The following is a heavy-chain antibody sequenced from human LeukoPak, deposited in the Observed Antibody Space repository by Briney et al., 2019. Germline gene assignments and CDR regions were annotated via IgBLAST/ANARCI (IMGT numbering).Heavy chain of an antibody. V-gene: IGHV3-30-3*01. D-gene: IGHD6-19*01. CDR3: ARDRLAVAELDY. J-gene: IGHJ4*02. CDR2: ISYDGSNK. CDR1: GFTFSSYA. Sequence: GGSLRLSCAASGFTFSSYAMHWVRQAPGKGLEWVAVISYDGSNKYYADSVKGRFTISRDNSKNTLYLQMNSPRAEDTAVYYCARDRLAVAELDYWGQGTLVTVSS.